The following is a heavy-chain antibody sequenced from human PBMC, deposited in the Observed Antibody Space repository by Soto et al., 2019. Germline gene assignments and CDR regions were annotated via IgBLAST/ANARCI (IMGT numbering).Heavy chain of an antibody. CDR3: ARHLAAGDV. CDR1: GGTFSSYA. Sequence: ASVKVSCKASGGTFSSYAISWVRQAPGQGLEWMGGIIPIFGTANYAQKFQGRLTLTMDTSTSTVYMELSSLTSEDTAMYYCARHLAAGDVWGQGTLVTVSS. CDR2: IIPIFGTA. J-gene: IGHJ4*02. V-gene: IGHV1-69*05. D-gene: IGHD2-8*02.